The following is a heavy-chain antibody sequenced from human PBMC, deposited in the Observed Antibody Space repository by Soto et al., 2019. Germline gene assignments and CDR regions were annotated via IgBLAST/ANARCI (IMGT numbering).Heavy chain of an antibody. Sequence: LSLTCSVSGGSMSEYFWSWIRQSPGKGLEWIGYIYYLGSTDYNPSLKSRVTISVDTSKRQFSLRLTSVTAADTAVYYCARDGYDGSGSPYPAYWGPGTQVTVSS. V-gene: IGHV4-59*01. D-gene: IGHD3-10*01. CDR3: ARDGYDGSGSPYPAY. CDR2: IYYLGST. CDR1: GGSMSEYF. J-gene: IGHJ4*02.